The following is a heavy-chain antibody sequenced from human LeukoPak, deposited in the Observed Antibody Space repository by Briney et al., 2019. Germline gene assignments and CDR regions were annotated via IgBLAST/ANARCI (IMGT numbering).Heavy chain of an antibody. D-gene: IGHD2-2*01. CDR3: AKPDCSSTSCAFDY. V-gene: IGHV3-23*01. J-gene: IGHJ4*02. CDR2: ISGSGGST. Sequence: GGSLRLSCAASGFTFSSYAMSWVRQAPGKGLEWVSVISGSGGSTYYADSVKGRFTISRDNSKNTLYLQMNSLRAEDTAVYYCAKPDCSSTSCAFDYWGQGTLVTVSS. CDR1: GFTFSSYA.